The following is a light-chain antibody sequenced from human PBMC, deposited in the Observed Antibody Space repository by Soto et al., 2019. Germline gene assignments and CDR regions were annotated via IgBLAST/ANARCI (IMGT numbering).Light chain of an antibody. CDR1: QSVSRN. CDR3: QQYDNLPPYT. CDR2: GAS. V-gene: IGKV3-15*01. J-gene: IGKJ2*01. Sequence: EIMLTQSPATLSVSLGERATLSCRASQSVSRNLAWYQQKPDQAPRLLIYGASTRATGIPARFSGSGSGTEFTLTISSLQSEDFAVYYCQQYDNLPPYTFGQGTKLEIK.